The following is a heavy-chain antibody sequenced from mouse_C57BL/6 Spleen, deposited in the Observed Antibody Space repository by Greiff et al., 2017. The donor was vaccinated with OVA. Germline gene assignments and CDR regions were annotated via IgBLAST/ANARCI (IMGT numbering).Heavy chain of an antibody. CDR3: ARERDYYSNYNAMDY. CDR1: GYAFSSYW. D-gene: IGHD2-5*01. CDR2: IYPGDGDT. Sequence: VQLQQSGAELVKPGASVKISCKASGYAFSSYWMNWVKQRPGKGLEWIGQIYPGDGDTNYNGKFKGKATLTADKSSSTAYMQLSSLTSEDSAVYFCARERDYYSNYNAMDYWGQGTSVTVSS. J-gene: IGHJ4*01. V-gene: IGHV1-80*01.